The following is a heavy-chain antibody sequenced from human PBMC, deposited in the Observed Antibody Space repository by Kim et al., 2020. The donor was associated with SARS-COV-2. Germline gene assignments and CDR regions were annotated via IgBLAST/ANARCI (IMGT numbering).Heavy chain of an antibody. CDR1: GDSISSDS. Sequence: SETLSLTCAVSGDSISSDSWSWIRQPPGKGLEWIGSIFYTGSTKYNPSLKSRVTISIDTSNNQFSLRLTSVNEADTAVYYCARNLRREALLYYFDYWGQGTLVTVSS. CDR2: IFYTGST. V-gene: IGHV4-59*01. J-gene: IGHJ4*02. CDR3: ARNLRREALLYYFDY.